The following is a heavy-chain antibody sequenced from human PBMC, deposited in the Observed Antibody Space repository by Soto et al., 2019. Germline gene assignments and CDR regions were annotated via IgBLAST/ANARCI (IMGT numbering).Heavy chain of an antibody. D-gene: IGHD5-18*01. J-gene: IGHJ5*02. CDR2: IYYSGST. V-gene: IGHV4-59*01. CDR1: GGSISSYY. Sequence: QVQLQESGPGLVKPSETLSLTCTVSGGSISSYYWSWIRQPRGKGLEWIGYIYYSGSTNYNPSLKSRVTISVDTSKNQFSLKLSSVTAADTAVYYCARYADTATPWFDPWGQGTLVTVSS. CDR3: ARYADTATPWFDP.